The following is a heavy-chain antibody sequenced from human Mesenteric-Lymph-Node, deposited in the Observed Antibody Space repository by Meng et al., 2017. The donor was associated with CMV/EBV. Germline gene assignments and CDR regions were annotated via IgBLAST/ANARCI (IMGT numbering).Heavy chain of an antibody. V-gene: IGHV1-69*05. J-gene: IGHJ6*02. CDR1: GGTFSNYA. D-gene: IGHD2/OR15-2a*01. CDR3: ARAQNNYLGMDV. Sequence: SVKVSCKASGGTFSNYAISWVRQAPGQGLEWMGGIISIFATANYAQKFQGRVTITTDESTTTAYMELSSLRSEDTAVYYCARAQNNYLGMDVWGQGTTVTVSS. CDR2: IISIFATA.